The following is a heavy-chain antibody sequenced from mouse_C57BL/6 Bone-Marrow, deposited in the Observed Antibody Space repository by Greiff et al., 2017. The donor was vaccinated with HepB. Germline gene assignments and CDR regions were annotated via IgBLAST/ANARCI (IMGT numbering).Heavy chain of an antibody. V-gene: IGHV5-9-1*02. CDR1: GFTFSSYA. CDR2: ISSGGDYI. Sequence: EVKVVESGAGLVKPGGSLKLSCAASGFTFSSYAMSWVRQTPEKRLEWVAYISSGGDYIYYADTVKGRFTISRDNARNTLYLQMSSLKSEDTAMYYCTRDYYGSRAGYWGQGTTLTVSS. D-gene: IGHD1-1*01. J-gene: IGHJ2*01. CDR3: TRDYYGSRAGY.